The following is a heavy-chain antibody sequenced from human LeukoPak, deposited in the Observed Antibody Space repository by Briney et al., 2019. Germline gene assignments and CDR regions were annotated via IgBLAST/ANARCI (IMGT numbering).Heavy chain of an antibody. CDR2: ISSSSSYM. CDR3: ASDRHFGFDY. Sequence: PGGSLRLSCAASGFTFSSYSMNWVRQAPGKGLEWVSSISSSSSYMHYADSVKGRFTISRDNAKNSLYLQMNSLRAEDTAVYYCASDRHFGFDYWGQGTLVTVSS. J-gene: IGHJ4*02. D-gene: IGHD3-10*01. V-gene: IGHV3-21*01. CDR1: GFTFSSYS.